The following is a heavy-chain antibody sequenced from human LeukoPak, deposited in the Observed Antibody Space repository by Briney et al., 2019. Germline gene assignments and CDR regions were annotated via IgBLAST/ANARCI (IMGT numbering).Heavy chain of an antibody. V-gene: IGHV1-18*01. CDR1: GYTFTSYG. Sequence: ASVKVSCKASGYTFTSYGISWVRQAPGQGLEWMGWISAYNGNTNYAQKLQGRVTMTTDTSTSTAYMELRSLRSDDTAVYYCARERHYDFWSGSTYYYYAMDVWGQGTTVTVSS. D-gene: IGHD3-3*01. J-gene: IGHJ6*02. CDR2: ISAYNGNT. CDR3: ARERHYDFWSGSTYYYYAMDV.